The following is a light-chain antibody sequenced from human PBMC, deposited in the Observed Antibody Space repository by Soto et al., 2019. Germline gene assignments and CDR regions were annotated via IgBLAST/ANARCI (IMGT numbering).Light chain of an antibody. CDR1: SRDVGGYSY. J-gene: IGLJ1*01. CDR3: SSYTSSSSYV. V-gene: IGLV2-14*01. CDR2: EIG. Sequence: QSALTQPASVSGSPGQSITISCTGTSRDVGGYSYVSWYQQHPGKAPKLILSEIGNRPSGISNRFSASKSGDTASLTISGLQDDDEAEYYCSSYTSSSSYVFGTGTKVTVL.